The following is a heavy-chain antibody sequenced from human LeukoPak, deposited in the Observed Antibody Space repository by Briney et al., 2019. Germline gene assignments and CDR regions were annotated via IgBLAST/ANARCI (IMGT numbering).Heavy chain of an antibody. J-gene: IGHJ1*01. V-gene: IGHV3-23*01. Sequence: PGGSLRVSCAASGFTFSSYAMSWVRQAPGKGLEWVSAISGSGGSTYYADSVKGRFTISRDNSKNTLYLQMNSLRAEDTAVYYCASIEPQDYGGNSGGQGTLVTVSS. CDR1: GFTFSSYA. CDR3: ASIEPQDYGGNS. CDR2: ISGSGGST. D-gene: IGHD4-23*01.